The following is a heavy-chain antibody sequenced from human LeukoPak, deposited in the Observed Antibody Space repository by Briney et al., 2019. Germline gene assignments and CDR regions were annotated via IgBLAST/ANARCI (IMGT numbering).Heavy chain of an antibody. CDR3: ARNPRSGYFPHYHYYGMDV. Sequence: PSETLSLTCTVSGGSISRYYWSWIRQPPGKGLEWIGYIYYSGSTNYNPSLKSRVTISVDTSKNQFSLKLSSVTAADTAVYYCARNPRSGYFPHYHYYGMDVWGQGTTVTVSS. CDR2: IYYSGST. J-gene: IGHJ6*02. D-gene: IGHD3-3*01. CDR1: GGSISRYY. V-gene: IGHV4-59*01.